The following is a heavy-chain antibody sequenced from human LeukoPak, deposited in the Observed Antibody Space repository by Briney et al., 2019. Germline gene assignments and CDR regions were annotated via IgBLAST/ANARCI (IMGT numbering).Heavy chain of an antibody. CDR3: ATQRGSYLWGTDFDY. D-gene: IGHD3-16*01. CDR1: GYTFTGYY. CDR2: INPNSGDT. Sequence: ASVNVSCKASGYTFTGYYMHWVRQAPGQGLEWMGWINPNSGDTKYSQKFQGRVTMTRDTSISTAYMELSRLRSDDTAVYYCATQRGSYLWGTDFDYWGQGTLVTVSS. J-gene: IGHJ4*02. V-gene: IGHV1-2*02.